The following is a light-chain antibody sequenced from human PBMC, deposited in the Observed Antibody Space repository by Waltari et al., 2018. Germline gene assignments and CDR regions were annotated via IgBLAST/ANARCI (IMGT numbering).Light chain of an antibody. CDR3: QQYDNLCT. CDR1: QDIGNF. CDR2: DAS. V-gene: IGKV1-33*01. J-gene: IGKJ4*01. Sequence: DIQMTQSPSSLSASVGDRVTITCQASQDIGNFLNWYKQKPGKAPKRLIFDASNLETGVPSRFSGSGSGTYFTFTINNLQPEDIATYYCQQYDNLCTFGGGTKVEIK.